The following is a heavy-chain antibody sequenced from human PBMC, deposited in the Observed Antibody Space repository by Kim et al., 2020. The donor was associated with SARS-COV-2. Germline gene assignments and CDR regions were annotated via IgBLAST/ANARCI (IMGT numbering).Heavy chain of an antibody. D-gene: IGHD5-12*01. CDR3: AKRRYSGYDSPHFDY. V-gene: IGHV3-23*01. Sequence: GGSLRLSCAASGFTFSSYAMSWVRQAPGKGLEWVSAISGSGGSTYYADSVKGRFTISRDNSKNTLYLQMNSLRAEDTAVYYCAKRRYSGYDSPHFDYWGQGTLVTVSS. CDR1: GFTFSSYA. J-gene: IGHJ4*02. CDR2: ISGSGGST.